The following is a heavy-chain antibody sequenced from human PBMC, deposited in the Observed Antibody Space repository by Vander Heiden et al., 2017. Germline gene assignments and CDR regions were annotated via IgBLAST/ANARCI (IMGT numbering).Heavy chain of an antibody. CDR2: ISWNSGSI. J-gene: IGHJ4*02. D-gene: IGHD3-3*01. V-gene: IGHV3-9*01. Sequence: EVQLVESGGGLVQPGRSLRLSCAASGFTFDDYAMHWVRQAPGKGLEWVSGISWNSGSIGDADSVKGRFTISRDNAKNSLYMQMNSMRAEDTALYYFAKGRSGYYLDYWGQGTMVTVYS. CDR3: AKGRSGYYLDY. CDR1: GFTFDDYA.